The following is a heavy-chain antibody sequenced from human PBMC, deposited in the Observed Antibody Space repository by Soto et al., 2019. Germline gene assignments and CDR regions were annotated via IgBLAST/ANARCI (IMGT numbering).Heavy chain of an antibody. CDR1: GFTFSDHY. CDR3: ARLRLTGYFDY. CDR2: ISTSSSYT. J-gene: IGHJ4*02. V-gene: IGHV3-11*05. Sequence: QVQLVESGGGLVKPGGSLRLSCVASGFTFSDHYMTWIRQAPGKGLEWLSYISTSSSYTNYADSVKGRFTISRDNDINSLYLQMNSLRAEDTAVYYCARLRLTGYFDYWGQGTLVTVSS.